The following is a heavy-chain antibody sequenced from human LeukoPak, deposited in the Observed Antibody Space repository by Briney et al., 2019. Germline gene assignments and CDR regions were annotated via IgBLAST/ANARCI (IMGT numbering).Heavy chain of an antibody. Sequence: ASVKVSCKASGYTFTTYGISWVRQAPGQGLEWMGWISAYNGNTNYAQKLQGRVTMTTDTSTSTAYMELRSLRSDDTAVYYCARDRGRTRWSPTSYYFDYWGQGTLVTVSS. CDR2: ISAYNGNT. D-gene: IGHD4-23*01. J-gene: IGHJ4*02. V-gene: IGHV1-18*01. CDR3: ARDRGRTRWSPTSYYFDY. CDR1: GYTFTTYG.